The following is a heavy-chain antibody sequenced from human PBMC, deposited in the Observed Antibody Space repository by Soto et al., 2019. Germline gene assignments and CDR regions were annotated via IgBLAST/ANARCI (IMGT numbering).Heavy chain of an antibody. V-gene: IGHV1-69*13. J-gene: IGHJ2*01. CDR2: ITPIFRAT. D-gene: IGHD3-22*01. CDR3: ARGRDTYYYDSSGYSGWYFDL. CDR1: GGTFSSDG. Sequence: SVKVSCKASGGTFSSDGISWVRQAPGQGLEWMGGITPIFRATKYAQKFQGRVTITADESTSTAYMELSSLRSEDTAVYYCARGRDTYYYDSSGYSGWYFDLWGRGXLVTVYS.